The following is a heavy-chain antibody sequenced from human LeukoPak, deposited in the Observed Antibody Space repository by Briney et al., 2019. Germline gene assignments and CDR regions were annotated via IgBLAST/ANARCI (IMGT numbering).Heavy chain of an antibody. D-gene: IGHD6-19*01. Sequence: SETLSLTCAVYGGSFSGYYWSWIRQPPGKGLEWIGEINHSGSTNYNPSLTSRVTILVDTSKNQFSLKLTSVTAADTAVYYCARTFRNSGWGIDYWGQGTQVTVS. V-gene: IGHV4-34*01. CDR3: ARTFRNSGWGIDY. CDR1: GGSFSGYY. J-gene: IGHJ4*02. CDR2: INHSGST.